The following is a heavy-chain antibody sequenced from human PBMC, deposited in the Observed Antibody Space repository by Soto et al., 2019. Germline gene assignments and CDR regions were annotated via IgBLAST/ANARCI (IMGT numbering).Heavy chain of an antibody. D-gene: IGHD3-9*01. CDR2: ISSSGSTI. Sequence: PGGSLRLSCAASGFTFSDYYMSWIRQAPGKGLEWVSYISSSGSTIYYADSVKGRFTISRDNAKNSLYLQMNSLRAEDTAVYYCARSVDYDILTGYLSRYFDYWGQGTLVTVSS. J-gene: IGHJ4*02. CDR3: ARSVDYDILTGYLSRYFDY. V-gene: IGHV3-11*01. CDR1: GFTFSDYY.